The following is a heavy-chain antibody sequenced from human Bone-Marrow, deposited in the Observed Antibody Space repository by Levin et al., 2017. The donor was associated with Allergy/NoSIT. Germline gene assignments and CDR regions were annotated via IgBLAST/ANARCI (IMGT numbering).Heavy chain of an antibody. J-gene: IGHJ4*02. CDR1: GFTFSSYA. D-gene: IGHD3-16*01. CDR2: ISGSGGST. CDR3: AILDLWMLTFDY. V-gene: IGHV3-23*01. Sequence: GGSLRLSCAASGFTFSSYAMSWVRQAPGKGLEWVSAISGSGGSTYYADSVKGRFTISRDNSKNTLYLQMNSLRAEDTAVYYCAILDLWMLTFDYWGQGTLVTVSS.